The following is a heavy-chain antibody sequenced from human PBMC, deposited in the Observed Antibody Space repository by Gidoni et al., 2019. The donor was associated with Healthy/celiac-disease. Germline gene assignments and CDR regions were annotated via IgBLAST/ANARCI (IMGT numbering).Heavy chain of an antibody. J-gene: IGHJ5*02. Sequence: ELQLVQSGAEVKKPGESLKISRKVFGYSVTSYWIGWVRQMPGKGLEWMGIIYPGDSDTRYSPSFQGQVTISADKSISTAYLQWSSLKASDTAMYYCARRRGAAGTWGWFDPWGQGTLVTVSS. CDR2: IYPGDSDT. CDR3: ARRRGAAGTWGWFDP. V-gene: IGHV5-51*01. D-gene: IGHD6-13*01. CDR1: GYSVTSYW.